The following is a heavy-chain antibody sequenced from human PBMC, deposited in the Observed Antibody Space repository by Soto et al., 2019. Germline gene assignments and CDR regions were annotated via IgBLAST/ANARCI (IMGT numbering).Heavy chain of an antibody. CDR2: IYYTGNT. Sequence: PSETLSLTCTVSGGSISSGGYYWSWIRQHPGKGLEWIGYIYYTGNTYYNPSLRSRVTISEDTSKNQFSLKLSSVTAADTAVYYCATRSPAFDYWGQGTLVTVSS. J-gene: IGHJ4*02. CDR1: GGSISSGGYY. CDR3: ATRSPAFDY. V-gene: IGHV4-31*03.